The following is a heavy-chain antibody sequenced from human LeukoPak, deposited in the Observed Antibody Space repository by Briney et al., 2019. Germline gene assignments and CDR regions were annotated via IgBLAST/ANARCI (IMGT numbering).Heavy chain of an antibody. D-gene: IGHD2-2*01. CDR1: GSTFSSYG. J-gene: IGHJ4*02. CDR3: AKDRTSYCSSTSCYSFDY. V-gene: IGHV3-30*02. Sequence: GGSLRLSCAASGSTFSSYGMHWVRQAPGKGLEWVAFIRYDGSNKYYADSVKGRFTISRDNSKNTLYLQMNSLRAEDTAVYYCAKDRTSYCSSTSCYSFDYWGQGTLVTVSS. CDR2: IRYDGSNK.